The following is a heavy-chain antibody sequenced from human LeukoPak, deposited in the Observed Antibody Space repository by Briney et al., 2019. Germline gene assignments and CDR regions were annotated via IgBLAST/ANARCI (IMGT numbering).Heavy chain of an antibody. Sequence: GGSLRLSCAAFGFSFSSFAMTWVRQAPGKGLEWVSGIIDTGGATYCADSVKGRFTISRDNSKNTLFLQMNSLRAEDTAVYYCAKFNGHPTTNYYMDVWGEGTTVTVSS. CDR3: AKFNGHPTTNYYMDV. D-gene: IGHD3-10*01. J-gene: IGHJ6*04. CDR2: IIDTGGAT. CDR1: GFSFSSFA. V-gene: IGHV3-23*01.